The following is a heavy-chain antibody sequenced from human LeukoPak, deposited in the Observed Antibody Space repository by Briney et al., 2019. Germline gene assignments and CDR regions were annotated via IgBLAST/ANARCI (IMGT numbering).Heavy chain of an antibody. V-gene: IGHV4-4*07. Sequence: SETLSLTCTVSGGSISSYYWSWIRQPAGKVLEWIGRIYTSGSTNYNPSLKSRVTMSVDTSKNQFPLKLSSVTAAYTAVYYCARRGRSSYLNTAMVYWGQGTLVTVSS. CDR3: ARRGRSSYLNTAMVY. J-gene: IGHJ4*02. D-gene: IGHD5-18*01. CDR2: IYTSGST. CDR1: GGSISSYY.